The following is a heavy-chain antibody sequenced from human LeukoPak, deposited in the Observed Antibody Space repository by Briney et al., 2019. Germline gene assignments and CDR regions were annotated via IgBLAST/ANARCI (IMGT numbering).Heavy chain of an antibody. Sequence: GGSLRLPCAASGFTFSNAWMSRVRQAPGKGLEWVGRIKSKTDGGTTDYAAPVKGRFTISRDDSKNTLYLQMNSLKTEDTAVYYCTTDWQITMVRGVINLDYWGQGTLVTVSS. J-gene: IGHJ4*02. CDR3: TTDWQITMVRGVINLDY. V-gene: IGHV3-15*01. D-gene: IGHD3-10*01. CDR2: IKSKTDGGTT. CDR1: GFTFSNAW.